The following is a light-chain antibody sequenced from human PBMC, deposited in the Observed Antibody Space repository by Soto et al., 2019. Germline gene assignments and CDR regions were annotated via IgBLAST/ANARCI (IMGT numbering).Light chain of an antibody. Sequence: DIQMTQSASYVSASVGDRVTITCRASQGIKNWLAWYQQKPGKAPNLLIYTGSSLQSGVPSRFSDSGSGTDFTLTISSLQPEDFATYYCQQANSFPITFGQGTRLEIK. CDR1: QGIKNW. CDR3: QQANSFPIT. CDR2: TGS. V-gene: IGKV1-12*01. J-gene: IGKJ5*01.